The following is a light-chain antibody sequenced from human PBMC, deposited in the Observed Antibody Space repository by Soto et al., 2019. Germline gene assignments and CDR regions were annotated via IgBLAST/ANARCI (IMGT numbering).Light chain of an antibody. CDR1: SSGIGTFNL. Sequence: QSALTQPASVSGSPGQSIAISCTGNSSGIGTFNLVSWYQQHPGRAPKLIIYEVNKRPSGIPDRFSASKSGTSATLDITGLQPADEADYYCATWDLTLSAGVLFGGGTKLTVL. CDR3: ATWDLTLSAGVL. J-gene: IGLJ2*01. CDR2: EVN. V-gene: IGLV2-14*02.